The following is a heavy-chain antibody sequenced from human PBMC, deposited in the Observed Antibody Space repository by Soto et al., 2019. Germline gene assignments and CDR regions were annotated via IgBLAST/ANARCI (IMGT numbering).Heavy chain of an antibody. V-gene: IGHV1-2*04. CDR1: GYTFTGYY. D-gene: IGHD3-3*01. CDR2: INPNSGGT. CDR3: ARGADYDFWSGYSIYYYYYGMDV. J-gene: IGHJ6*02. Sequence: GASVKVSCKASGYTFTGYYMHWVRQAPGQGLEWMGWINPNSGGTNYAQKFQGWVTMTRDTSISTAYMELSRLRSDDTAVYYCARGADYDFWSGYSIYYYYYGMDVWGQGTTVTVSS.